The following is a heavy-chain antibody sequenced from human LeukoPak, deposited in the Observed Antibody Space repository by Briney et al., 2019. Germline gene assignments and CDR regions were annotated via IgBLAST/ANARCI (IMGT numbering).Heavy chain of an antibody. Sequence: PGGSLRLSCAASGFTLSSYGMHWVRQAPGKGLERVAVIWYDGSNKYYADSVKGRFTISRDNSKNTLYLQMNSLRAEDTAVYYCASGEAWLMGATEFDYWGQGTLVTVSS. CDR3: ASGEAWLMGATEFDY. CDR1: GFTLSSYG. J-gene: IGHJ4*02. D-gene: IGHD1-26*01. V-gene: IGHV3-33*01. CDR2: IWYDGSNK.